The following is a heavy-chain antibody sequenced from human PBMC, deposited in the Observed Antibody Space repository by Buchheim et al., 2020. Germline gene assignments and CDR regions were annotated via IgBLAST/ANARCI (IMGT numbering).Heavy chain of an antibody. D-gene: IGHD3-16*01. J-gene: IGHJ3*01. Sequence: EVQLLESGGAWVQPGGSLRLSCVGSAIIFRGFAMNWVRQAPGKGPEWVASISGSDSSTFYGDSVKGRFTIYRDLSKSTLYLQMSGLRVEDTATYYCANDWPGLGDTFYLWGQGT. CDR2: ISGSDSST. V-gene: IGHV3-23*01. CDR1: AIIFRGFA. CDR3: ANDWPGLGDTFYL.